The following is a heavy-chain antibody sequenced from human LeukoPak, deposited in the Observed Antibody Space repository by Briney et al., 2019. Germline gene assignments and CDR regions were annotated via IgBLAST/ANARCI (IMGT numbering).Heavy chain of an antibody. V-gene: IGHV3-66*04. Sequence: GGSLRLSCAASGFTVSSNYMSWVRQAPGKGLEWVSVIYSGGSTYYADSVKGRFTISRDNAKNSLYLQMNSLRAADTAVYYCARQKGDYVWGSYRPYNWFDPWGQGTLVTVSS. CDR1: GFTVSSNY. CDR3: ARQKGDYVWGSYRPYNWFDP. D-gene: IGHD3-16*02. CDR2: IYSGGST. J-gene: IGHJ5*02.